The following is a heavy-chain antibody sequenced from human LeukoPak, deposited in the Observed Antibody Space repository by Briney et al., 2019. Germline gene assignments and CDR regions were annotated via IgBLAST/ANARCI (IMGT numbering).Heavy chain of an antibody. Sequence: ASVKVSCKASGYTFTNSAMNWVRQAPGQGLEWMGWINTNTGNPTYAQGFTGRFVFSLDTSVSTAYLQISSLTTEDTAVYFCARGRGCSDGNCYSDHWGQGTLVTVSS. D-gene: IGHD2-15*01. V-gene: IGHV7-4-1*02. CDR1: GYTFTNSA. CDR2: INTNTGNP. J-gene: IGHJ4*02. CDR3: ARGRGCSDGNCYSDH.